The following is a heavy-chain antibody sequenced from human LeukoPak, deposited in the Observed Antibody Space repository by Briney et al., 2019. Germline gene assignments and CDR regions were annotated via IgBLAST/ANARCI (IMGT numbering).Heavy chain of an antibody. CDR3: ARDSWDLEY. J-gene: IGHJ4*02. CDR1: GFTFSSYW. D-gene: IGHD6-13*01. CDR2: IKQDGSEK. Sequence: HPGGALRLSCAASGFTFSSYWISSVRQAPGKVVEWVANIKQDGSEKYYVDSVRGRFTISRDNAGNSLYLQMNTLRAEDTAVYFCARDSWDLEYWGQGTLVTVSS. V-gene: IGHV3-7*01.